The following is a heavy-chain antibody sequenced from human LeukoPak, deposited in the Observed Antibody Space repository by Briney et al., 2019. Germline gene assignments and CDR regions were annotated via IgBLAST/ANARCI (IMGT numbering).Heavy chain of an antibody. Sequence: KPSATLSLTCTVSGGSISSYYWSWIRQPPGKGLEWIGYIYYSGSTNYNPPLKSRVTISVDTSKNQFSLKLSSVTAADTAVYYCARDRNRAGLLDYWGQGTLITVSS. V-gene: IGHV4-59*01. J-gene: IGHJ4*02. CDR3: ARDRNRAGLLDY. CDR1: GGSISSYY. D-gene: IGHD6-13*01. CDR2: IYYSGST.